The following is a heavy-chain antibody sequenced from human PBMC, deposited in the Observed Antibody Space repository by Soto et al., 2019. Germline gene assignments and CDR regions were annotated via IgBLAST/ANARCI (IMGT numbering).Heavy chain of an antibody. J-gene: IGHJ4*02. D-gene: IGHD3-22*01. CDR3: ARDRRSLYYDGSGLEY. V-gene: IGHV4-30-2*01. Sequence: PSETLSLTCAVSGGSISSGGFSWTWIRQPPGGGLEWIGNIYHSGTASYNPALTSRATISIDISKNLFSLTLRSVTAADTALYYCARDRRSLYYDGSGLEYWGQGTLVTVSS. CDR1: GGSISSGGFS. CDR2: IYHSGTA.